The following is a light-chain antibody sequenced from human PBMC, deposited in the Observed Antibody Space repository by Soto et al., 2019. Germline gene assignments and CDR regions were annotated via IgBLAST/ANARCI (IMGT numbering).Light chain of an antibody. CDR3: EQSYATPYT. Sequence: DIQMTQSPSSQSAVVGDRVTITCRASQNIGKYLNSYQQKPGKAPNLLIYAASSLQSGVPPRFSGSGSGTDFTLTISSLQPEDFATYYCEQSYATPYTSGQGTKLEIK. CDR2: AAS. J-gene: IGKJ2*01. V-gene: IGKV1-39*01. CDR1: QNIGKY.